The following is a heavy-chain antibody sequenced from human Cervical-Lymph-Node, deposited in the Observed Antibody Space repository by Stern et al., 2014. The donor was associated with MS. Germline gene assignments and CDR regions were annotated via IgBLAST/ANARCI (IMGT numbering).Heavy chain of an antibody. V-gene: IGHV3-33*01. CDR3: ASAYSSSHYYFDY. CDR2: IWYDGSKP. Sequence: VQLEESGGGVVQPGRSLRLSCAASGFSFSRYAMHWVRQAPGKGLEWVALIWYDGSKPYYADSVTGRFTISRDNFKNTLYLQMNSLRAEDTAVYYCASAYSSSHYYFDYWGQGTLVTVSS. J-gene: IGHJ4*02. D-gene: IGHD6-13*01. CDR1: GFSFSRYA.